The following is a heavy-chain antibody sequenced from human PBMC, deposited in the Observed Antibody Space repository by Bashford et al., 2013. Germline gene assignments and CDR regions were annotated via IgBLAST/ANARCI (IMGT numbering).Heavy chain of an antibody. CDR3: ARDPPALVSVPPGSHY. V-gene: IGHV1-18*01. CDR1: GYTFTNYA. CDR2: ISVYTGST. D-gene: IGHD2-2*01. J-gene: IGHJ4*02. Sequence: ASVKVSCKASGYTFTNYAISWVRQAPGQGLEWMGWISVYTGSTNYAQKFQGRVTITRDTSASTAYMELSGLTSDDTAVYYCARDPPALVSVPPGSHYWGQGTQVTVSS.